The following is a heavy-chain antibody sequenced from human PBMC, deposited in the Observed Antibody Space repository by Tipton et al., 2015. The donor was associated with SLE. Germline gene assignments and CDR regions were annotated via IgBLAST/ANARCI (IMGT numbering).Heavy chain of an antibody. D-gene: IGHD4-23*01. J-gene: IGHJ3*02. Sequence: LSLTCSVSGVSINNGYYYWSWIRQHPGRGLEWIGSIFYSGITYYNPSLKSRVVISVDTSENEVSLKLTSVTGADTALYYCARGSLVLPTVAGDVDAFDIWGQGTAVIVSS. CDR1: GVSINNGYYY. CDR3: ARGSLVLPTVAGDVDAFDI. V-gene: IGHV4-31*03. CDR2: IFYSGIT.